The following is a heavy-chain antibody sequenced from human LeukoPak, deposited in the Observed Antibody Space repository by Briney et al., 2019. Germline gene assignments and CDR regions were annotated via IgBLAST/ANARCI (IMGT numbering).Heavy chain of an antibody. CDR3: ARGYSSSCYEVWFDP. CDR2: IYYSGST. Sequence: PSETLSLTCTVSGGSISSHYWSWIRQPPGKGLEWIGYIYYSGSTNYNPSLKSRVTISVDTSKNQFSLKLSSVTAADTAVYYCARGYSSSCYEVWFDPWGQGTLVTVSS. V-gene: IGHV4-59*11. CDR1: GGSISSHY. J-gene: IGHJ5*02. D-gene: IGHD6-13*01.